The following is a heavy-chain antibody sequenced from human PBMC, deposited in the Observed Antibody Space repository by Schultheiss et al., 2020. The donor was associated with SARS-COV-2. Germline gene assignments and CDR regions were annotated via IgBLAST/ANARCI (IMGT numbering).Heavy chain of an antibody. D-gene: IGHD5-24*01. CDR3: ARSTDGYMD. Sequence: GGSLRLSCAASGFTFSSYAMSWVRQAPGMGLVWVSRLNGDGSGTIYADSVKGRFTISRDNAKNMLYLQMHSLRAEDTAVYYCARSTDGYMDWGQGTLVTVSS. CDR2: LNGDGSGT. V-gene: IGHV3-74*01. J-gene: IGHJ4*02. CDR1: GFTFSSYA.